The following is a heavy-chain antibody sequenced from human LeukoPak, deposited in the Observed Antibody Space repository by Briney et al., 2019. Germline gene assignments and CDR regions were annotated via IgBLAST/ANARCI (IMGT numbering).Heavy chain of an antibody. CDR1: GYTFTSYD. D-gene: IGHD2-2*01. CDR2: MNPNSGNT. CDR3: ARGYCSSTSCRGGWFDP. J-gene: IGHJ5*02. V-gene: IGHV1-8*03. Sequence: ASVTVSCKASGYTFTSYDINWVRQATGQGLEWMGWMNPNSGNTGYAQKFQGRVTITRNTSISTAHMELSSLRSEDTAVYYCARGYCSSTSCRGGWFDPWGQGTLVTVSS.